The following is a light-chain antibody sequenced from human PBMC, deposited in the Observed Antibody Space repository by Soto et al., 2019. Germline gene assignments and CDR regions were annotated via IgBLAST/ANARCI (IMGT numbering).Light chain of an antibody. V-gene: IGKV1-5*01. CDR3: QQYNSYWT. J-gene: IGKJ1*01. CDR2: DAS. CDR1: HDISTF. Sequence: DIQLTHSPSLLSASIGDRVTITCRASHDISTFLAWYQQKPGKAPKLLIYDASSLESGVPSRFSGSGSGTEFTLTISSLQPDDFATYYCQQYNSYWTFGQGTKVDIK.